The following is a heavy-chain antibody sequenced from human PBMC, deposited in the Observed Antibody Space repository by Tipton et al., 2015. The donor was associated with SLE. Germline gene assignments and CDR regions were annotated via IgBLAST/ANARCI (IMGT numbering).Heavy chain of an antibody. J-gene: IGHJ4*02. Sequence: TLSLTCTVSGGSISSYYWSWIRQPPGKGLEWIGYIYYSGSTNYNPSLKSRVTISVDTSKNQFSLKLSSVTAADTAVYYCARDNPSEGGDYVGYWGQGTLVTVSS. V-gene: IGHV4-59*12. CDR2: IYYSGST. D-gene: IGHD1-14*01. CDR1: GGSISSYY. CDR3: ARDNPSEGGDYVGY.